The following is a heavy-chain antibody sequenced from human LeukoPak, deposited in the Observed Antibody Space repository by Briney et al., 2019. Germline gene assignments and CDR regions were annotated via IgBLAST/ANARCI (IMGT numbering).Heavy chain of an antibody. D-gene: IGHD3-10*01. V-gene: IGHV1-24*01. Sequence: GASVKVSCKVSGYTLTELSMHWVRQAPGKGLEWMGGFDPEDGETIYAQKFQGRVTMTEDTSTDTAYMELSSLRSEDTAVYYCARDRSVLLWFGELDTGHFDPWGQGTLVTVSS. CDR3: ARDRSVLLWFGELDTGHFDP. J-gene: IGHJ5*02. CDR2: FDPEDGET. CDR1: GYTLTELS.